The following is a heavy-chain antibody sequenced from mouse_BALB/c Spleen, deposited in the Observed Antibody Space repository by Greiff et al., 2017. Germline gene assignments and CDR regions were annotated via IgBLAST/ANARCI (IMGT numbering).Heavy chain of an antibody. CDR2: IYPGDGST. V-gene: IGHV1S56*01. CDR3: ARGGYGNFAY. Sequence: VQLQQSGPELVKPGASVKMSCKASGYTFTSYYIHWVKQRPGQGLEWIGWIYPGDGSTKYNEKFKGKTTLTADKSSSTAYMLLSSLTSEDSAIYFCARGGYGNFAYWGQGTLVTVSA. J-gene: IGHJ3*01. CDR1: GYTFTSYY. D-gene: IGHD2-10*02.